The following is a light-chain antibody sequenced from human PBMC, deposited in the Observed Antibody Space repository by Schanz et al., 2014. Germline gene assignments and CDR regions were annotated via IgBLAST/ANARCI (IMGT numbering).Light chain of an antibody. CDR2: EVS. Sequence: QSALTQPPSASGSPGQSVTISCTGTSSDVGAYNYVSWYQQQPGKAPKLMIYEVSKRPSGVPDRFSGSKSGTSASLAISGXXXEDEADYYCAAWDDSLNVPVFGGGTKLTVL. V-gene: IGLV2-8*01. CDR1: SSDVGAYNY. CDR3: AAWDDSLNVPV. J-gene: IGLJ3*02.